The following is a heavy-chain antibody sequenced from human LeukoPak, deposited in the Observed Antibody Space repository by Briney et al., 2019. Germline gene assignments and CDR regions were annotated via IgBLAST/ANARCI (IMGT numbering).Heavy chain of an antibody. CDR2: IIPIFGTA. CDR1: GGTFSSYA. J-gene: IGHJ4*02. V-gene: IGHV1-69*06. CDR3: ARGGTTGTTLEGDY. D-gene: IGHD1-1*01. Sequence: ASVKVSCKASGGTFSSYAISWVRQAPGQGLEWMGGIIPIFGTANYAQKFQGRVTITADKSTSTAYMELSSLRSDDTAVYYCARGGTTGTTLEGDYWGQGTLVTVSS.